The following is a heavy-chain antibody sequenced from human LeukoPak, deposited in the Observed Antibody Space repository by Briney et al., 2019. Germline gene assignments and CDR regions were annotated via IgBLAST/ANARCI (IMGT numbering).Heavy chain of an antibody. Sequence: SVKVSCKASGGTFSSYAISWVRQAPGQGLEWMGGIIPIFGTANYAQKFQGRVTITEDESTSTAYMELSSLRSEDTAVYYCARDIAVAGTSGYFDYWGQGALVTVSS. CDR1: GGTFSSYA. CDR2: IIPIFGTA. V-gene: IGHV1-69*13. J-gene: IGHJ4*02. D-gene: IGHD6-19*01. CDR3: ARDIAVAGTSGYFDY.